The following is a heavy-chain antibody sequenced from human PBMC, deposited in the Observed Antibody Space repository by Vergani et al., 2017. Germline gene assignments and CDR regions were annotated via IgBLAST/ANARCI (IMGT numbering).Heavy chain of an antibody. J-gene: IGHJ3*02. V-gene: IGHV3-7*01. CDR2: IKQDGSEK. CDR1: GFTFSSYG. D-gene: IGHD1-1*01. CDR3: ARSMYPGTSAAAFDI. Sequence: VQLVESGGGVVQPGRSLRLSCAASGFTFSSYGMHWVRQAPGKGLEWVANIKQDGSEKYYVDSVKGRFTISRDNAKNSLYLQMNSLRAEDTAVYYCARSMYPGTSAAAFDIWGQGTMVTVSS.